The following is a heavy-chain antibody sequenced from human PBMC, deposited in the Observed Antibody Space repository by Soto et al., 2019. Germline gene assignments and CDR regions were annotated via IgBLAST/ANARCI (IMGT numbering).Heavy chain of an antibody. D-gene: IGHD3-9*01. CDR1: GFTFSSYA. CDR3: ARDFRYYDILTGGDYYYYYYGMDV. CDR2: ISYDGSNK. Sequence: AGGSLRLSCAASGFTFSSYAMHWVRQAPGKGLEWVAVISYDGSNKYYADSVKGRFTISRDNSKNTLYLQMNSLRAEDTAVYYCARDFRYYDILTGGDYYYYYYGMDVWGQGTTVTVSS. J-gene: IGHJ6*02. V-gene: IGHV3-30-3*01.